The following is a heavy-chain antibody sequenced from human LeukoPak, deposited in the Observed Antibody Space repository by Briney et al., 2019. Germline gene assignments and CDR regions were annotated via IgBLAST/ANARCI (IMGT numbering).Heavy chain of an antibody. D-gene: IGHD3-22*01. J-gene: IGHJ4*02. CDR3: ARHVVAVGFDY. V-gene: IGHV3-30*03. CDR1: GFTFSGYG. Sequence: GGSLRLSCAASGFTFSGYGMHWVRQAPGKGLEWVAVISYDGSNKYYADSVKGRFTISRDNSKNTLYLQMNSLRAEDTAVYYCARHVVAVGFDYWGQGTLVTVSS. CDR2: ISYDGSNK.